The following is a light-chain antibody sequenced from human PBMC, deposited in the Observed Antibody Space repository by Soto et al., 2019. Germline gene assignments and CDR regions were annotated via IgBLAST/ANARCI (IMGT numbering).Light chain of an antibody. J-gene: IGKJ1*01. CDR2: AAS. CDR1: QSVSGY. Sequence: EIVLTQSPATLSLSPGETATLSCRASQSVSGYLAWYQQKPGQAPRLLIYAASNRATGIPARFSGSGSRTDFILTIKSLQSEDYAVYYCQEYNTWPWTFGQGTKVDIK. CDR3: QEYNTWPWT. V-gene: IGKV3-11*01.